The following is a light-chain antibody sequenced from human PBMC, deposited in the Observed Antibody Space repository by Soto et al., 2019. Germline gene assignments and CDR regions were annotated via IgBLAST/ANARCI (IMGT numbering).Light chain of an antibody. J-gene: IGLJ2*01. CDR3: SSYRRNSGV. CDR1: SSDVGGYKY. CDR2: EVS. V-gene: IGLV2-14*01. Sequence: QSALTQPASVSGSPGQSITISCTGTSSDVGGYKYVSWYQQHPGKAPKLMIYEVSNRPSGVSNRFSGSKSGNTASLTISGLQTEDEADYYCSSYRRNSGVFGGGTKLTVL.